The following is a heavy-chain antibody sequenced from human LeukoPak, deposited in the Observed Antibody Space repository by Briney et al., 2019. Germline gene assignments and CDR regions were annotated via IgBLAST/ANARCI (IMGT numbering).Heavy chain of an antibody. CDR3: ARERRRYYGSGSYYPLGGMDV. CDR1: GGSFSGDY. V-gene: IGHV4-34*01. D-gene: IGHD3-10*01. J-gene: IGHJ6*04. CDR2: INHSGST. Sequence: SETLSLTCAVYGGSFSGDYWSWIRQPPGKGLEWIGEINHSGSTNYNPSLKSRVTISVDTSKNQFSLKLSSVTAADTAVYYCARERRRYYGSGSYYPLGGMDVWGKGTTVTVSS.